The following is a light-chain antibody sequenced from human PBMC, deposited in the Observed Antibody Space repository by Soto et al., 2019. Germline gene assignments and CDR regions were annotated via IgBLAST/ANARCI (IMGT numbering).Light chain of an antibody. CDR1: QSVSSNS. V-gene: IGKV3-20*01. CDR2: GAS. CDR3: QQYGSSPLIS. Sequence: EIVLTQSPGTLSLSPGERATLSCRASQSVSSNSLGWYQQKPGQAPRLLIYGASSRATGIPDRFSGSGSGTDFTLTISRLEPEDFAVYYCQQYGSSPLISFGQGTRLEIK. J-gene: IGKJ5*01.